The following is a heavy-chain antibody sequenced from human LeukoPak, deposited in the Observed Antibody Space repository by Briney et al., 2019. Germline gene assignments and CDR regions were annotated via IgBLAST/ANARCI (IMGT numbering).Heavy chain of an antibody. Sequence: SETLSLTCAVYGGSFSGFYWSWIRHVPGKGLEWIGEINYTGSTSYNPSLKSRVTISVDTSKNQFSLKLSSVTAADTAVYYCARFLSRASGFDYWGQGTLVTVSS. J-gene: IGHJ4*02. CDR1: GGSFSGFY. CDR2: INYTGST. CDR3: ARFLSRASGFDY. D-gene: IGHD3-16*02. V-gene: IGHV4-34*01.